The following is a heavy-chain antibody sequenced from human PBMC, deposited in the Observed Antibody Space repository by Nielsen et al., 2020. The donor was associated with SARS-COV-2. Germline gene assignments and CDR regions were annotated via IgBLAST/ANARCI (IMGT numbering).Heavy chain of an antibody. Sequence: SGPTLVKPTQTLTLTCTFSGFSLSTSGMCVSWIRPPPGKALEWLALIDWDDDKYYSTSLKTRLTISKDTSKNQVVLTMTNMDPVDTATYYCARLRGYSYGTIKEFDYWGQGTLVTVSS. J-gene: IGHJ4*02. CDR2: IDWDDDK. V-gene: IGHV2-70*01. CDR1: GFSLSTSGMC. D-gene: IGHD5-18*01. CDR3: ARLRGYSYGTIKEFDY.